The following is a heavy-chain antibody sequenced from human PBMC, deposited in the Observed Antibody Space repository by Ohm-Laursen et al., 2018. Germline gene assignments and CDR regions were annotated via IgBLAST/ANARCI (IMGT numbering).Heavy chain of an antibody. CDR3: ATVGRPATDYYYSGMDV. CDR1: GGTFSSYA. V-gene: IGHV1-69*13. Sequence: SVKVSCKASGGTFSSYAISWVRQAPGQGLEWMGGIIPIFRTSNYAPKFQGRLTVSADDSTSTAYMELSSLRSEDTAFYYCATVGRPATDYYYSGMDVWGQGTTVTVSS. CDR2: IIPIFRTS. D-gene: IGHD2-15*01. J-gene: IGHJ6*02.